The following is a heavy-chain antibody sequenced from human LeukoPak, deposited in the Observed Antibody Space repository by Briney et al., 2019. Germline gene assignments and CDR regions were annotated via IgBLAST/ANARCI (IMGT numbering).Heavy chain of an antibody. CDR1: GFTFSSYG. CDR2: IRYDGSNK. V-gene: IGHV3-30*02. Sequence: PGGSLRLSCAASGFTFSSYGMHWVRQAPGKGLEWVAFIRYDGSNKYYADSVKGRFTISRDNSKNTLYLQMNSLRAEDTAVYYCAKDGVTPYYFDYWGQGTLVTASS. D-gene: IGHD2-21*02. CDR3: AKDGVTPYYFDY. J-gene: IGHJ4*02.